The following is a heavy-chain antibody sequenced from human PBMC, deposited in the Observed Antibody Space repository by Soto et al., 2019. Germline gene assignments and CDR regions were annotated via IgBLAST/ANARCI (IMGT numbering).Heavy chain of an antibody. CDR3: ARLLEPPDY. Sequence: QVQLQQWGAGLLKPSKTLSLTCGVYGGSFSGYYWSWIRQPPGKGLEWIGKINHSGSTNYNPSLKRRVTISIDTSKNQFSLKMNYVTAADTAVYFCARLLEPPDYWGQGTLVTVSS. CDR2: INHSGST. D-gene: IGHD3-3*01. CDR1: GGSFSGYY. V-gene: IGHV4-34*01. J-gene: IGHJ4*02.